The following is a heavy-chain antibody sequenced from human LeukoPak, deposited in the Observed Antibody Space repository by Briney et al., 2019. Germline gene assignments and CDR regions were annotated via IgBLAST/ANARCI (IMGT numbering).Heavy chain of an antibody. D-gene: IGHD3-3*01. CDR2: XXXXXSDT. CDR1: GYSFTSYW. V-gene: IGHV5-51*01. Sequence: GESLKISCKGSGYSFTSYWIGWVRQMPGKXXXXXXXXXXXXSDTRYSPSFXXXXXXXXXXSISTAYLQWSSLQASDTAVYYCARXXYDFWSGYRNINYFDYWGQGTLVTVSS. CDR3: ARXXYDFWSGYRNINYFDY. J-gene: IGHJ4*02.